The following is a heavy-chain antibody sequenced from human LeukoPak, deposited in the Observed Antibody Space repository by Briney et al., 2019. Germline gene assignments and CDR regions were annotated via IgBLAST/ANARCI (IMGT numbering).Heavy chain of an antibody. D-gene: IGHD1-26*01. CDR1: GFTFSSYW. V-gene: IGHV3-74*01. J-gene: IGHJ4*02. CDR2: INSDGSST. CDR3: ARATGSYYSLGY. Sequence: QPGGSLRLSCAASGFTFSSYWMHWVRHAPGKGLVWVSRINSDGSSTSYADSVKGRFTVSRDNAKNTLYLQMNSLRAEDTAVYYCARATGSYYSLGYWGQGTLVTVSS.